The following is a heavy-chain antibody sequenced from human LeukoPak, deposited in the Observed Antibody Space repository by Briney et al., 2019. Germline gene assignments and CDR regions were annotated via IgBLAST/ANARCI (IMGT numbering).Heavy chain of an antibody. V-gene: IGHV4-39*01. J-gene: IGHJ2*01. CDR3: ARPRGSYSDWYFDL. CDR1: GGSISSSSYY. Sequence: PSETLSLTCTVSGGSISSSSYYWGWIRQPPGKGLEWIGSIYYSGSTYYNPSLKSRVTISVDTSKNQFSLKLSSVTAADTAVYYCARPRGSYSDWYFDLWGRGTLVTVSS. D-gene: IGHD1-26*01. CDR2: IYYSGST.